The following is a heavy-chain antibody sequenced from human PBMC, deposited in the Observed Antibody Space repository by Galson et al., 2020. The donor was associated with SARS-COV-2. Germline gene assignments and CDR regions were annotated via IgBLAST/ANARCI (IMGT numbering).Heavy chain of an antibody. Sequence: GGSLRLSCAASGFTFNGYWMRWVRLIPGKGLELVANINQDGSERYYVDSVKGRFTISRDNADNSMFLQMNTLTAEDTAVYYCAKGGPIRRYFFDCWGQGTVVIVSS. CDR1: GFTFNGYW. J-gene: IGHJ4*02. D-gene: IGHD3-9*01. CDR2: INQDGSER. CDR3: AKGGPIRRYFFDC. V-gene: IGHV3-7*01.